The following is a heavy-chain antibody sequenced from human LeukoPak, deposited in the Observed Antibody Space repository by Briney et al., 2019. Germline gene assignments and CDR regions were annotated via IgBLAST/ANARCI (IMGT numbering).Heavy chain of an antibody. V-gene: IGHV3-7*01. J-gene: IGHJ6*03. CDR3: ARERIGYCSRTSCYLERYYYYMDV. CDR2: IKQDGSEK. D-gene: IGHD2-2*01. CDR1: GFTFSSYW. Sequence: GGSLRLSCAASGFTFSSYWMSWVRQAPGKGLEWVANIKQDGSEKYYVDSVKGRFTISRDNAKNSLYLQMNSLRAEDTAVYYCARERIGYCSRTSCYLERYYYYMDVWGKGTTVTVSS.